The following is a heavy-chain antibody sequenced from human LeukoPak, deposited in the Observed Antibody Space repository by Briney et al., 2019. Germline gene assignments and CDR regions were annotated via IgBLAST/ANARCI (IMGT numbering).Heavy chain of an antibody. D-gene: IGHD1-26*01. CDR2: ISWNSNTI. V-gene: IGHV3-9*01. CDR3: AKDAGGYYYYYMGV. J-gene: IGHJ6*03. Sequence: GGSLRLSCAASGFTVSSNYMSWVRQAPGKGLEWVSGISWNSNTIGYADSVKGRFTIFRDNAKNSLYLQMNSLRPEDTALYYCAKDAGGYYYYYMGVWGKGTTVTISS. CDR1: GFTVSSNY.